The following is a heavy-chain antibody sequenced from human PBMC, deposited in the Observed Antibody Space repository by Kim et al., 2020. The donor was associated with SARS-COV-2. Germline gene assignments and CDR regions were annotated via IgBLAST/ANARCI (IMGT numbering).Heavy chain of an antibody. Sequence: GESLKISCKGSGYSFTSYWIGWVRQMPGKGLEWMGIIYPGDSDTRYSPSFQGQVTISADKSISTAYLQWSSLKASDTAMYYCARRRPPGIAVGRGCWFDPWGQGTLVTVSS. CDR1: GYSFTSYW. V-gene: IGHV5-51*01. CDR3: ARRRPPGIAVGRGCWFDP. J-gene: IGHJ5*02. CDR2: IYPGDSDT. D-gene: IGHD6-19*01.